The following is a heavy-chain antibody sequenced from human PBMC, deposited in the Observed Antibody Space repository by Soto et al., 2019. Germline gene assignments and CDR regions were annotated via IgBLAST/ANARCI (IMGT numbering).Heavy chain of an antibody. Sequence: QVQLVESGGGVVQPGRSLRLSCAASGFTFSSYGMHWVRQAPGKGLEWVAVIWYGGSNKYYADSVKGRFTISRDNSKNTLYLQMNSLRAEDTAVYYCARGHSGSYYWGQGTLVTVSS. CDR1: GFTFSSYG. CDR3: ARGHSGSYY. D-gene: IGHD1-26*01. V-gene: IGHV3-33*01. J-gene: IGHJ4*02. CDR2: IWYGGSNK.